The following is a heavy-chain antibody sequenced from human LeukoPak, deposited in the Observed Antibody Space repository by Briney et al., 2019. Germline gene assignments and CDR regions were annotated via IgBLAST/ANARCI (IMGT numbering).Heavy chain of an antibody. J-gene: IGHJ6*02. Sequence: GGSLRLSCAAPGFAFSSYAMQWVRQAPGKGLEWAALIWYDGSNKYYADSVKGRFTISRDNSKNTLYLQMNSLRVEDTAVYYCARAGTNWYPPANYGMDVWGQGTTVTVSS. D-gene: IGHD6-13*01. CDR1: GFAFSSYA. CDR3: ARAGTNWYPPANYGMDV. V-gene: IGHV3-33*01. CDR2: IWYDGSNK.